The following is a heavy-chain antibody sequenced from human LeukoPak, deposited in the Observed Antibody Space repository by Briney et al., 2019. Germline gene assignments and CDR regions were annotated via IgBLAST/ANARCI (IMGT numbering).Heavy chain of an antibody. V-gene: IGHV3-74*01. D-gene: IGHD3-22*01. J-gene: IGHJ3*02. CDR2: INGDETST. CDR3: PTLTHYDSRSFAFDI. Sequence: PGGSLRLSCAASGFIFSRYWMYWVRQAPGKGLVWVSHINGDETSTNYADFVKGRFTISRDNAKNTLYLQMNSLGVEDTALYYCPTLTHYDSRSFAFDIWGQGTMVTVSS. CDR1: GFIFSRYW.